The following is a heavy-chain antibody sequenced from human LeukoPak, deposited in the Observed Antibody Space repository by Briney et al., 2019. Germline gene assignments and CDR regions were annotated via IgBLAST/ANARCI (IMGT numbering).Heavy chain of an antibody. D-gene: IGHD6-19*01. Sequence: ASVKVSYKPSGYTFASYVMHWVRQAPGQRHEGMGWINAGNGNTKYSQKFQGRVTITRDTSASTAYMELSSLRSEDTAVYYCARGIAVAGTAVNYFDYWGQGTLVTVSS. CDR1: GYTFASYV. CDR2: INAGNGNT. V-gene: IGHV1-3*01. CDR3: ARGIAVAGTAVNYFDY. J-gene: IGHJ4*02.